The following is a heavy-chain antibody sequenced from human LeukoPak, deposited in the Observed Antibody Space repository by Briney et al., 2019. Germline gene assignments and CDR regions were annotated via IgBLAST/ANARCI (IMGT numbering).Heavy chain of an antibody. D-gene: IGHD2-21*02. J-gene: IGHJ6*03. V-gene: IGHV1-2*02. CDR2: INPNGGGT. CDR3: ARDGGDPQDYYYYYMDV. CDR1: GYTFTGYY. Sequence: GASVKISCKASGYTFTGYYMHWVRQAPGQGLEWMGWINPNGGGTNYAQKFQGRVTMTRDTSISTAYMELSRLRSDDTAVYYCARDGGDPQDYYYYYMDVWGKGTTVTVSS.